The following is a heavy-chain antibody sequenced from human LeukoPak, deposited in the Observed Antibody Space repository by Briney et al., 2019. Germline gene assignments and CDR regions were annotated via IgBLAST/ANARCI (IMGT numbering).Heavy chain of an antibody. Sequence: PGGSLRLSCAASGFTFSSYSMNWVRQAPGKGLEWVSSISSSSSYIYYADSVKGRFTISRDNAKNSLYLQMNSLRAEDTAVYYCARSYSSSWYYPDYWGQGTLVTVSS. CDR1: GFTFSSYS. V-gene: IGHV3-21*01. J-gene: IGHJ4*02. CDR3: ARSYSSSWYYPDY. CDR2: ISSSSSYI. D-gene: IGHD6-13*01.